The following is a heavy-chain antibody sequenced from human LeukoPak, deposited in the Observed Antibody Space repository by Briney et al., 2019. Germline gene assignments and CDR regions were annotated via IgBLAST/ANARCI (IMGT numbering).Heavy chain of an antibody. V-gene: IGHV3-66*01. CDR1: GFTVSSNF. CDR3: ARDHGYYDSSGYHWGAFDI. CDR2: IYSSGDT. Sequence: PGGSLRLSCAASGFTVSSNFMTWVRQAPGKGLEWVSVIYSSGDTKYADSVKGRFTISRDNSKNTLYLQMNSLRAEDTAVYYCARDHGYYDSSGYHWGAFDIWGQGTRVTVSS. J-gene: IGHJ3*02. D-gene: IGHD3-22*01.